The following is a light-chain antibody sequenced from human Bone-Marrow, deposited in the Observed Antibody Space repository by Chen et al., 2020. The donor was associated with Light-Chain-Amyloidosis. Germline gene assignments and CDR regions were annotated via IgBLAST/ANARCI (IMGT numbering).Light chain of an antibody. J-gene: IGKJ4*01. Sequence: EIVLTQSPGTLSLSPGEGANLSCRASQTISSNYLPWYQQKFGQAPRLLIYGSSSRATGIPDRCTGSASGTDFTLTINRLEPEDFAMYYCQQYGTSPLTFGGGTKVEIK. CDR3: QQYGTSPLT. V-gene: IGKV3-20*01. CDR1: QTISSNY. CDR2: GSS.